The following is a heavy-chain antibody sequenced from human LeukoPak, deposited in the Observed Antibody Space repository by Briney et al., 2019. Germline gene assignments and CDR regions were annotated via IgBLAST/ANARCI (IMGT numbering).Heavy chain of an antibody. CDR2: ISWNSGVK. CDR1: GFTFDDYA. Sequence: PGGSLRLSCAASGFTFDDYAMHWVRQVPGKGLEWVSGISWNSGVKVYTDSVRGRFTISRDNAQNSLYLQMDSLRSEDTAVYYCATDAHAAGVVVAATRSYYYYYGMDVWGQGTTVTVSS. V-gene: IGHV3-9*01. CDR3: ATDAHAAGVVVAATRSYYYYYGMDV. J-gene: IGHJ6*02. D-gene: IGHD2-15*01.